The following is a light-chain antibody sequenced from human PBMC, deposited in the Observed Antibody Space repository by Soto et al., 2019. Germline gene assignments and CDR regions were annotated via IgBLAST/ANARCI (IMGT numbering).Light chain of an antibody. CDR1: SSNIGTNT. V-gene: IGLV1-44*01. J-gene: IGLJ3*02. CDR3: AAWDDSLNGHGV. Sequence: QSVLTQPPSASGTPGQRVTISCSGSSSNIGTNTVNWYQQLPGTAPKLLIYTNNQRPSGVPDRFSGSKSGTSASLAISGLQSEDGADYYCAAWDDSLNGHGVFGGGTKLTVL. CDR2: TNN.